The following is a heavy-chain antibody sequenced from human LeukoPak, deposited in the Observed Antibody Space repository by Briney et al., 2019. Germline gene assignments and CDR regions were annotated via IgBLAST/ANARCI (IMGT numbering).Heavy chain of an antibody. J-gene: IGHJ6*03. Sequence: GGSLRLSCAASGLTFSSYSMNWVRQAPGKGLEWVSSISSSSSYIYYADSVKGRFTISRDNAKNSLYLQMNSLRAEDTAVYYCASAFPIVVVPAAKNYYYYYMDVWGKGTTVAVSS. CDR2: ISSSSSYI. CDR1: GLTFSSYS. CDR3: ASAFPIVVVPAAKNYYYYYMDV. V-gene: IGHV3-21*06. D-gene: IGHD2-2*01.